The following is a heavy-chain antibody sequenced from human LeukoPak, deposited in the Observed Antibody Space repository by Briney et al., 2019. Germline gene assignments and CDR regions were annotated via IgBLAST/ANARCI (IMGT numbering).Heavy chain of an antibody. V-gene: IGHV4-59*08. CDR2: IYYSGST. J-gene: IGHJ4*02. Sequence: PSETLSLTCTVSSGSISSYYWSWIRQPPGKGLEWIGYIYYSGSTNYNPSLKSRVTISVDTSKNQFSLKLSSVTAADTAVYFCARHSPPVTTSTNEYFDSWGQGTLVTVSS. D-gene: IGHD4-17*01. CDR1: SGSISSYY. CDR3: ARHSPPVTTSTNEYFDS.